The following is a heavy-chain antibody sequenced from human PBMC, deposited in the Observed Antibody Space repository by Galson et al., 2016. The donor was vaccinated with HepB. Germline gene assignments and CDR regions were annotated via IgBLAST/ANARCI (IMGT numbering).Heavy chain of an antibody. Sequence: QSGAEVKKPGESLKISCKGSGYSSTNYWIGWVRQMPGKGLEWMGIISPGASDTRYSPSFQGQVTFSVDKSISTAYLQWSSLKASDTAMYYCARQDSSWYGFSENWGQGTLVTVSS. V-gene: IGHV5-51*01. CDR2: ISPGASDT. CDR3: ARQDSSWYGFSEN. CDR1: GYSSTNYW. D-gene: IGHD6-13*01. J-gene: IGHJ4*02.